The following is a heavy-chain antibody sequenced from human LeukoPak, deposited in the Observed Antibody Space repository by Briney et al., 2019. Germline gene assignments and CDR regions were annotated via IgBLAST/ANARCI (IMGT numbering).Heavy chain of an antibody. CDR1: GYTFTGYY. D-gene: IGHD3-3*01. V-gene: IGHV1-2*02. CDR3: ASAPSVYFDY. J-gene: IGHJ4*02. Sequence: ASVKVSCTASGYTFTGYYRHWVRQAPGQGLEWMGWINPNSGGTNYAQKFQGSVTMTRDTSISTAYMELSRLRSDDTAVYYCASAPSVYFDYWGQGTLVTVSS. CDR2: INPNSGGT.